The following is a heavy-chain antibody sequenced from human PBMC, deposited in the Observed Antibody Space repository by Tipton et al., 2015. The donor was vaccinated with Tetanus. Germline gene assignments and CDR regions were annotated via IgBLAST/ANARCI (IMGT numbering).Heavy chain of an antibody. CDR2: IYYNGNT. CDR1: GGSITDKKYY. Sequence: TLSLTCTVSGGSITDKKYYWGWIRQPPGKGLEWIGNIYYNGNTLQNPSLKSRVTISLDKSKNQFSLKLRSVTAADTAVYYCARSADNWFDPWGQGTLVTVSS. J-gene: IGHJ5*02. CDR3: ARSADNWFDP. V-gene: IGHV4-39*01.